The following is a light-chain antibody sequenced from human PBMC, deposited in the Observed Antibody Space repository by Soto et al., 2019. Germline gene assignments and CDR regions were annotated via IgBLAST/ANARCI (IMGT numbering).Light chain of an antibody. CDR3: LQDYNFPWT. CDR2: GAP. CDR1: QGIRKD. V-gene: IGKV1-6*01. Sequence: AIQMTQSPSSLSASVGDRVTITCRASQGIRKDLGWYQQKPGKAPKLLIYGAPILRSGVPSRFSGSGSGTEFTLTVSSLQPEDFATYYCLQDYNFPWTFGQGTKVEIK. J-gene: IGKJ1*01.